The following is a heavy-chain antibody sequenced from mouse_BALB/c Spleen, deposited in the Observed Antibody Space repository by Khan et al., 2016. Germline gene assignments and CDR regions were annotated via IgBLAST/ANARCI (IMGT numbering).Heavy chain of an antibody. D-gene: IGHD2-4*01. Sequence: EVQLQESGPGLVKPSQSLSLTCSVTGYSITSGYYWNWIRQFPGNNLEWMGYISYDGSNNYNPSLKNRISIARDTSKNQFFLKLNSVTTEDTATXFCATLRLVYAMDYWGQGTSVTVSS. CDR3: ATLRLVYAMDY. V-gene: IGHV3-6*02. CDR2: ISYDGSN. CDR1: GYSITSGYY. J-gene: IGHJ4*01.